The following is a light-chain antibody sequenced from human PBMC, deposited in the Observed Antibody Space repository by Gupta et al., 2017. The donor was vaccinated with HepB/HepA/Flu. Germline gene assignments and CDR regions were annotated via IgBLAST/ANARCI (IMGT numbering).Light chain of an antibody. V-gene: IGKV2-28*01. CDR3: MQSLQSPRT. Sequence: DIVMTQSPLSLSVTPGEPASIPCRSSQSLVKSNGYTYLEWYLQKPGQSPQLLIHLGSNRASGVPDRFSGSGSGADFTLKISRVEADDVGVYYSMQSLQSPRTFGQGTKLEIK. CDR1: QSLVKSNGYTY. J-gene: IGKJ2*02. CDR2: LGS.